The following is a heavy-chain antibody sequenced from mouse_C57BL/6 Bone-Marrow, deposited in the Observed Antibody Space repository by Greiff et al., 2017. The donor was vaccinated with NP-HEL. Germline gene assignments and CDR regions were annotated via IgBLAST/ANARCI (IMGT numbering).Heavy chain of an antibody. CDR3: ARHDLLGAMDY. D-gene: IGHD2-1*01. V-gene: IGHV5-6*02. J-gene: IGHJ4*01. Sequence: EVKLVESGGDLVKPGGSLKLSCAASGFTFSSYGMSWVRQTPDKRLEWVATISSGGSYTYYPDSVKGRFTISRDNAKNTLYLHMSSLKSEDTAMYYCARHDLLGAMDYWGQGTSVTVSS. CDR2: ISSGGSYT. CDR1: GFTFSSYG.